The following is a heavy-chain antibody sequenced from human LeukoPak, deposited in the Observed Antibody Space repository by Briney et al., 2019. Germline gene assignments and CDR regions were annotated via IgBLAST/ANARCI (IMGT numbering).Heavy chain of an antibody. D-gene: IGHD3-22*01. V-gene: IGHV4-34*01. CDR3: ARATYYYDSSGYWTLEFDFDI. J-gene: IGHJ3*02. CDR1: GGSFSGYY. Sequence: SETLSLTCAVYGGSFSGYYWSWIRQPPGKGLEWIGEINHSGSTNYNPSLKSRVTISVDTSKNQFSLKLSSVTAADTAVYYCARATYYYDSSGYWTLEFDFDIWGQGTMVTVSS. CDR2: INHSGST.